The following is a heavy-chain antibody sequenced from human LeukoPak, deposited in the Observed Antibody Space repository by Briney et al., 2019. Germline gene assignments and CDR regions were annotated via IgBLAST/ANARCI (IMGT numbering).Heavy chain of an antibody. J-gene: IGHJ6*02. Sequence: SETLSLTCAVSGGSISSSNWWSWVRQPPGKGLEWIGEIYHSGSTNYNPSLKSRVTISVDKSKNQFSLKLSSVTAADTAVYYCARDVIDYDFWSGYSDYYYGMDVWGQGTTVTVFS. CDR1: GGSISSSNW. CDR2: IYHSGST. CDR3: ARDVIDYDFWSGYSDYYYGMDV. V-gene: IGHV4-4*02. D-gene: IGHD3-3*01.